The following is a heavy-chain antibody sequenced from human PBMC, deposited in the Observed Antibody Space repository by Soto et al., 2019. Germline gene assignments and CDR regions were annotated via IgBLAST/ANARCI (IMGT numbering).Heavy chain of an antibody. CDR2: INHSGST. Sequence: QVQLQQWGAGLLKPSETLSLTCAVYGGSFSGYYWSWIRQPPGKGLEWIGEINHSGSTNYNPSLKSRVTISVDTSKNHFSLKLSSVTAADTAVYYCARGGDYIWGSYRRKPSDYWGQGTLVTVSS. D-gene: IGHD3-16*02. J-gene: IGHJ4*02. V-gene: IGHV4-34*01. CDR3: ARGGDYIWGSYRRKPSDY. CDR1: GGSFSGYY.